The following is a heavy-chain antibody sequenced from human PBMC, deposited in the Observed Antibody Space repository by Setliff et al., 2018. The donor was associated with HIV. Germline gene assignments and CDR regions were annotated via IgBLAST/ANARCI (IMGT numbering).Heavy chain of an antibody. CDR3: TRAFPPMIPAAFDI. V-gene: IGHV1-46*01. J-gene: IGHJ3*02. CDR2: INPRDGIP. D-gene: IGHD3-16*01. Sequence: ASVKVSCKASGFSFSRHYTHWVRQAPGEGLEWVAMINPRDGIPSYAQKFQDRVVVTRDTSRSIVYMELSSLLSEDTAVYFCTRAFPPMIPAAFDIWGLGTLVTVSS. CDR1: GFSFSRHY.